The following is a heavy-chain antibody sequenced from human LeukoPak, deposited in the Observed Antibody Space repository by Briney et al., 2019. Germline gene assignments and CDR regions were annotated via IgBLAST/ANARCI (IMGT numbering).Heavy chain of an antibody. CDR2: IYYSGST. D-gene: IGHD5-12*01. CDR1: GGSISSYY. J-gene: IGHJ4*02. Sequence: SETPSLTCTVSGGSISSYYWSWIRQPPGKGLEWIGYIYYSGSTNYNPSLKSRVTISVDTSKNQFSLKLSSVTAADTAVYYCARYSGYDYNFDYWGQGTLVTVSS. V-gene: IGHV4-59*01. CDR3: ARYSGYDYNFDY.